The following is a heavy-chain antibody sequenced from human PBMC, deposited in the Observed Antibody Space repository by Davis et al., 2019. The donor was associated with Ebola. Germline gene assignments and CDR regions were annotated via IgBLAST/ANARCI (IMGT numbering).Heavy chain of an antibody. CDR2: INHSGST. CDR1: GGSFSGYY. J-gene: IGHJ4*02. CDR3: ARGGLWSREFHFDY. V-gene: IGHV4-34*01. Sequence: SETLSPTCAVYGGSFSGYYCSWIRQPPGKGLEWIGEINHSGSTNYNPSLKSRVTISVDTSKNQFSLKLSSVTAADTAVYYCARGGLWSREFHFDYWGQGTLVTVSS. D-gene: IGHD3-10*01.